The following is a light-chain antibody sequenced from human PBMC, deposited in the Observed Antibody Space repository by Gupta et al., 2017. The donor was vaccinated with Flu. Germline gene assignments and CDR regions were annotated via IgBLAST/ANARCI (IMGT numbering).Light chain of an antibody. CDR2: DAT. Sequence: IVLTQSPATLSLSAGERATLSCRASHSVSSFVAWYQQKPGQAPRLLIYDATNRATGIPARFSGSGSGTXFSLTIXSLEPEDSTVYYCQQRSDWPYAFGXGTKLEIK. CDR1: HSVSSF. V-gene: IGKV3-11*01. CDR3: QQRSDWPYA. J-gene: IGKJ2*01.